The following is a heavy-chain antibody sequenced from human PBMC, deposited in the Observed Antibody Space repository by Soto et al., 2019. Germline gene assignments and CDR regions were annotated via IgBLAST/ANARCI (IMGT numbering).Heavy chain of an antibody. V-gene: IGHV1-18*01. CDR1: GYTFTSYG. CDR2: ISAYNGNT. CDR3: ARDQGMYSSSSWFDP. Sequence: ASVKVSCKASGYTFTSYGISWVRQAPGQGLEWMGWISAYNGNTSYAQKLQGRVTMTTDTSTSTAYMELRSLRSDDTAVYYCARDQGMYSSSSWFDPWGQGTLVTVSS. D-gene: IGHD6-6*01. J-gene: IGHJ5*02.